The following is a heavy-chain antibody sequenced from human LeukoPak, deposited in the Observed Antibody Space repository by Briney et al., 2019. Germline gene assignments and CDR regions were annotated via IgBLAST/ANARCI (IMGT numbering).Heavy chain of an antibody. D-gene: IGHD3-22*01. J-gene: IGHJ5*02. CDR1: GGSISSGSYY. V-gene: IGHV4-61*02. CDR3: ARSPLYYYDSSGYLTT. Sequence: PSQTLSLTCTVSGGSISSGSYYWSWIRQPAGKGLEWIGRIYTSGSTNYNPSLKSRVTISVDTSKNQFSLKLSSVTAADTAVYYCARSPLYYYDSSGYLTTWGQGTLVTVSS. CDR2: IYTSGST.